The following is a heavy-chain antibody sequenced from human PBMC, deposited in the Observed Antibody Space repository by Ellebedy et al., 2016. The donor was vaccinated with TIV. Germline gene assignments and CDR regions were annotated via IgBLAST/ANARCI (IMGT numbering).Heavy chain of an antibody. Sequence: MPSETLSLTCTVSGGSVSSGSYYWSWIRQPPGKGLEWIGYIYYSGSTYYNPSLKSRVTISVDTSKNQFSLKLSSVTAADTAVYYCASLPGEFPADEGYWGQGTLVTVSS. V-gene: IGHV4-39*01. CDR1: GGSVSSGSYY. CDR3: ASLPGEFPADEGY. D-gene: IGHD3-10*01. CDR2: IYYSGST. J-gene: IGHJ4*02.